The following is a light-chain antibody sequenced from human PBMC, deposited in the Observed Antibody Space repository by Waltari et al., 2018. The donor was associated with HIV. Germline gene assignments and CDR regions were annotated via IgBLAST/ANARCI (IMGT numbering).Light chain of an antibody. CDR1: QSITSSY. J-gene: IGKJ2*01. V-gene: IGKV3-20*01. CDR3: QQYSSAPRT. Sequence: EIGLTQSPGPLSLSPGERATLSCRASQSITSSYLSWYQQKPGQAPRLVFYGASSRATGIPDRFSGSGSGADFTLTISRLEPEDFAVYYGQQYSSAPRTFGQGTKLEIK. CDR2: GAS.